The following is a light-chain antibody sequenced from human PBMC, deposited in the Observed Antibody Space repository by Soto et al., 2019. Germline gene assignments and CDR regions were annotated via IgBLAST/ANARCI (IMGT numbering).Light chain of an antibody. J-gene: IGKJ5*01. CDR2: DGS. V-gene: IGKV3-11*01. CDR3: QQRRKWPPD. CDR1: QSVNIN. Sequence: EIVLTQSPATLSLSPGGSATLSCRASQSVNINLAWYQQKPGQAPRLVIYDGSHRATDIPARFSGSGSGTDFTLTLSYVEPEDSAVYYCQQRRKWPPDFGQGTRLEI.